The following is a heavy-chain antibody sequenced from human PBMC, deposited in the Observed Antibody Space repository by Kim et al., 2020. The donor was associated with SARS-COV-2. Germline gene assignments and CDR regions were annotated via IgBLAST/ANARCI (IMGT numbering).Heavy chain of an antibody. Sequence: GSGGSTYYADSVKGRFTISRDNSKNTLYLQMNSLRAEDTAVYYCAKGGTHWGQGTLVTVSS. CDR2: GSGGST. J-gene: IGHJ4*02. V-gene: IGHV3-23*01. CDR3: AKGGTH. D-gene: IGHD1-1*01.